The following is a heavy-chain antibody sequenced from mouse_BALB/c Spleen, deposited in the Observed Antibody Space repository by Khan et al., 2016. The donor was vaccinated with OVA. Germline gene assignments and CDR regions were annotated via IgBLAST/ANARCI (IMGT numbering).Heavy chain of an antibody. D-gene: IGHD1-1*01. CDR2: ISYSGRT. V-gene: IGHV3-2*02. J-gene: IGHJ2*01. Sequence: EVQLQESGPGLVKPSQSLSLTCTVTGYSITSDYAWNWIRQFPGNKLVWMCYISYSGRTSYNPSLKSRISITRDTSKNQFFLQLNSVTTEDTATYYCARSVTITTVVATDFDYWGQGTTLTGSS. CDR1: GYSITSDYA. CDR3: ARSVTITTVVATDFDY.